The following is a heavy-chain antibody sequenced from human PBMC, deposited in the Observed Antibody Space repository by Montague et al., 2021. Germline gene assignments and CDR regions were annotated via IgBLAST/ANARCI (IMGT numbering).Heavy chain of an antibody. V-gene: IGHV4-34*01. CDR1: GGSLSEYY. Sequence: SETLSLTCGVYGGSLSEYYWTWIRQSPEKGQEWIGEVRHIGSTNYNPSLKSRVTMSVDKSKNQFSLKLRSVTAADTAVYYCASDRAPFDYWGQGTVVTVSS. CDR3: ASDRAPFDY. D-gene: IGHD3-10*01. J-gene: IGHJ4*02. CDR2: VRHIGST.